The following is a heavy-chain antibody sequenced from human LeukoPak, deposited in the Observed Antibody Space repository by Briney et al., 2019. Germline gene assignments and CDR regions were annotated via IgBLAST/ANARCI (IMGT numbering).Heavy chain of an antibody. D-gene: IGHD3-3*01. CDR3: ARCWSGDYYYYYMDV. V-gene: IGHV4-4*07. CDR1: GGSISSYC. Sequence: SETLSLTCTVSGGSISSYCWSWIRQPAGKGLEWIGRIYTSGSTNYNPSLKSRVTMSVDTSKNQFSLRLSSVTAADTAVYYCARCWSGDYYYYYMDVWGKGTTVTVSS. J-gene: IGHJ6*03. CDR2: IYTSGST.